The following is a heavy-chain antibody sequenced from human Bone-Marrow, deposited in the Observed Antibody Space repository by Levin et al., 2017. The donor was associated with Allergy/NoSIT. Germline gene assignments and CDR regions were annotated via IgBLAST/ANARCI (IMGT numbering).Heavy chain of an antibody. V-gene: IGHV3-15*01. D-gene: IGHD4-17*01. CDR2: IKSEIDGGTT. CDR1: GFTFKSAW. J-gene: IGHJ6*02. Sequence: KTGGSLRLSCAASGFTFKSAWMKWVRQAPGKGLEWIGRIKSEIDGGTTDYAASVKDRSTISRDDSKKTLYLQMSSLKTEDTAVYYCATDEWGDGARPYFYGMDVWGLGTAVTVSS. CDR3: ATDEWGDGARPYFYGMDV.